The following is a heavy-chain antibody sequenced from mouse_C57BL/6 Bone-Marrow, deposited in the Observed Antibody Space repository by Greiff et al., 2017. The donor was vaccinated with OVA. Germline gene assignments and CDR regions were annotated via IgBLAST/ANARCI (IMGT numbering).Heavy chain of an antibody. Sequence: EVMLVESEGGLVQPGRSMKLSCTASGFTFSDYYMAWVRQVPEKGLEWVANINYDGSSTYYLDSLKSRFIISRDNAKNILYLQMSSLKSEDTATYYCARSYGNYYAMDYWGQGTSVTVSS. CDR1: GFTFSDYY. D-gene: IGHD2-1*01. CDR3: ARSYGNYYAMDY. V-gene: IGHV5-16*01. J-gene: IGHJ4*01. CDR2: INYDGSST.